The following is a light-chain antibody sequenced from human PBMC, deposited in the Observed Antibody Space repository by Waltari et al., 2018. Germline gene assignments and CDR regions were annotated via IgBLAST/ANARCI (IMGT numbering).Light chain of an antibody. CDR3: SSYTSSSTVVV. CDR1: GRAIGSYNF. CDR2: DVS. V-gene: IGLV2-14*03. Sequence: QSALTQPDSVSGSPGQSITIPCTGSGRAIGSYNFVSWYQHHPGKAPKLMLYDVSNRPSGVSNRFSGSKSGNTASLTISGLQAEDEADYYCSSYTSSSTVVVFGGGTKLTVL. J-gene: IGLJ3*02.